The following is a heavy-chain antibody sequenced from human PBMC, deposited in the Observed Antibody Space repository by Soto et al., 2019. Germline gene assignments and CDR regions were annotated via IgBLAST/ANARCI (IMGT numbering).Heavy chain of an antibody. CDR2: IYSGGST. CDR3: AVTSCIAAAGRRYYGMDV. CDR1: GFTVSSNY. D-gene: IGHD6-13*01. V-gene: IGHV3-53*01. J-gene: IGHJ6*02. Sequence: EVQLVESGGGLIQPGGSLRLSCAASGFTVSSNYMSWVRQAPGKGLEWVSVIYSGGSTYYADSVKGRFTISRDNSKNTLYLQMNSLRAEDTAVYYCAVTSCIAAAGRRYYGMDVWGQGTTVTVSS.